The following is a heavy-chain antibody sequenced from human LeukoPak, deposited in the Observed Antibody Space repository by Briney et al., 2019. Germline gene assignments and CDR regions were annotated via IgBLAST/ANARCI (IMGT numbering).Heavy chain of an antibody. J-gene: IGHJ5*02. CDR2: IYSGGST. CDR1: GFTVSSNY. Sequence: GGSLRLSCAASGFTVSSNYMSWVRQAPGKGLEWVSIIYSGGSTYYADSVKGRFTISRDTSKNTLYLQMNSLRAEDTAVYYCAREVGATRGLDPSGQGTLVTVSS. CDR3: AREVGATRGLDP. V-gene: IGHV3-53*01. D-gene: IGHD1-26*01.